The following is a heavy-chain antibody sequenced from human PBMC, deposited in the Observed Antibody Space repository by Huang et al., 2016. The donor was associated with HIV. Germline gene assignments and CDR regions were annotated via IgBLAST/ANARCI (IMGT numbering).Heavy chain of an antibody. J-gene: IGHJ3*02. V-gene: IGHV1-18*01. D-gene: IGHD3-22*01. CDR2: ISASSGDT. CDR3: ARDPKYHRIGYYRQRRGIDI. CDR1: GYTFTSYG. Sequence: QIQLMQSGPELKQPGASVKVSCKASGYTFTSYGITWVRQAPGQGPEWLGLISASSGDTEYAQKVQGRVTWTTDTSTNIAYMELSSLRSDDTAKYYCARDPKYHRIGYYRQRRGIDIWGQGTMVIVSS.